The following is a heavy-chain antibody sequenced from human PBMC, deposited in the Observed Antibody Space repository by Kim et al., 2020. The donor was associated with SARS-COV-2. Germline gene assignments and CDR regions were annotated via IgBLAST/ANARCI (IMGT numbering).Heavy chain of an antibody. CDR1: GGSVSSGSYY. D-gene: IGHD5-18*01. J-gene: IGHJ5*02. V-gene: IGHV4-61*01. CDR2: IYYSGST. CDR3: ARSGLAWIQLRFDP. Sequence: SETLSLTCTVSGGSVSSGSYYWSWIRQPPGKGLEWIGYIYYSGSTNYNPSLKSRVTISVDTSKNQFSLKLSSVTAADTAVYYCARSGLAWIQLRFDPWGQGTLVTVSS.